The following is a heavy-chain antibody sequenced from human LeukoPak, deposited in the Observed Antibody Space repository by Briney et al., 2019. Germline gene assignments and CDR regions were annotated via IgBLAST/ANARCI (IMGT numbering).Heavy chain of an antibody. V-gene: IGHV4-34*12. Sequence: SETLSLTCAVYGGSFSGYYWGWVRQSPGKGPEWIGDIFYTGKTNYNPSLKSRVSISIDTSKNQFSLKLTSVTAADTAVYYCARVFDSWGQGTLVTVSS. J-gene: IGHJ4*02. CDR3: ARVFDS. CDR2: IFYTGKT. CDR1: GGSFSGYY.